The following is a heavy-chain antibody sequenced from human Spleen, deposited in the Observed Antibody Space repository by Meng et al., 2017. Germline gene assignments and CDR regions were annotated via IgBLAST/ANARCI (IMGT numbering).Heavy chain of an antibody. CDR1: GFTFDDYA. V-gene: IGHV3-9*01. D-gene: IGHD6-19*01. Sequence: SLKISCAASGFTFDDYAMHWVRQAPGKGLEWVSGISWNSGSIGYADSVKGRFTISRDNAKNSLYLQMNSLRAEDTALYYCAKDRGSGWSLYYFDYWGRGTLVTVSS. J-gene: IGHJ4*02. CDR3: AKDRGSGWSLYYFDY. CDR2: ISWNSGSI.